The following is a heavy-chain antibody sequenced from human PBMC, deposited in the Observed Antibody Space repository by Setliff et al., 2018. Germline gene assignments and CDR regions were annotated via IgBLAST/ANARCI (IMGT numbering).Heavy chain of an antibody. D-gene: IGHD3-10*01. J-gene: IGHJ6*03. V-gene: IGHV4-39*07. CDR3: ARDRATVIRGVTSFFYYYMDV. CDR2: MYYGGGGST. Sequence: PSETLSLTCTVSGASVSGNSYYWGWIRQPPGKGLEWIGSMYYGGGGSTYYNASLKSRVTISVDTSKNQFSLKLNSVTAADTAVYYCARDRATVIRGVTSFFYYYMDVWGGGTTVTVSS. CDR1: GASVSGNSYY.